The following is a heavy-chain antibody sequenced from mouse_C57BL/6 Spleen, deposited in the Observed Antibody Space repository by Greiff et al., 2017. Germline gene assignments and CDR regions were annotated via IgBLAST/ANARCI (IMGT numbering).Heavy chain of an antibody. Sequence: QVQLKESGAELARPGASVKMSCKASGYTFTSYTMHWVKQRPGQGLEWIGYINPSSGYTKYNQKFKDKATLPADKSSSTAYMQLSSLTSEDSAVYYCARGLLQYYFDYWGQGTTLTVSS. CDR2: INPSSGYT. J-gene: IGHJ2*01. V-gene: IGHV1-4*01. CDR3: ARGLLQYYFDY. D-gene: IGHD2-12*01. CDR1: GYTFTSYT.